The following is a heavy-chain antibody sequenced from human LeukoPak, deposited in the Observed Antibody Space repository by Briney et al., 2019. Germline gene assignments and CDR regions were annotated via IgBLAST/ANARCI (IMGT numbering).Heavy chain of an antibody. D-gene: IGHD3-16*02. CDR1: GGSISSGGYS. J-gene: IGHJ3*02. Sequence: PSQTLSLTCGVSGGSISSGGYSWSWIRQPPGKGLEWIDYIYHSGSTYHNPSLKSRVSISVDRSKNQFSLKLSSVTAADTAVYYCARFRVGDYVWGSYRYEVGAFDIWGQGTMVTVSS. CDR2: IYHSGST. V-gene: IGHV4-30-2*01. CDR3: ARFRVGDYVWGSYRYEVGAFDI.